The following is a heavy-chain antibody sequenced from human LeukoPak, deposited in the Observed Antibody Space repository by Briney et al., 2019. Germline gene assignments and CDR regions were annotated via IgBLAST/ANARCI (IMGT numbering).Heavy chain of an antibody. J-gene: IGHJ6*02. CDR3: ARVRRSYSYYYYGMDV. Sequence: SETLSLTCAGYGGSFSGYYWSWIRQPPGKGLEWIGEINHSGSTNYNPSLKSRVTILVDTSKNQFSLKLSSVTAADTAVYYCARVRRSYSYYYYGMDVWGQGTTVTVSS. D-gene: IGHD1-26*01. CDR2: INHSGST. CDR1: GGSFSGYY. V-gene: IGHV4-34*01.